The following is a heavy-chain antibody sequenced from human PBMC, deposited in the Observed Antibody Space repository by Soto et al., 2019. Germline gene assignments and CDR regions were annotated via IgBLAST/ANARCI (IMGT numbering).Heavy chain of an antibody. CDR1: GFTFSSYT. CDR3: ATGLGDYYYRDV. CDR2: ISDSGGST. V-gene: IGHV3-23*01. J-gene: IGHJ6*03. Sequence: EVQLLESGGGLVQPGGSLRLSCAASGFTFSSYTMSWVRQAPGKGLEWVSAISDSGGSTYYADSVKGRFTISRDNSKHTLFLQVNSLRAEDTAVYYCATGLGDYYYRDVWGKGTTVTVSS.